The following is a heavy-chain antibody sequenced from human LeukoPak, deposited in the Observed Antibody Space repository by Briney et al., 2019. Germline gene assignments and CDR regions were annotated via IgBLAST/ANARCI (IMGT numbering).Heavy chain of an antibody. V-gene: IGHV4-34*01. CDR2: INHSGST. J-gene: IGHJ4*02. CDR1: GGSFSGYY. CDR3: ARGRILRWGYGDFADY. Sequence: SETLSLTCAVYGGSFSGYYWSWIRQPPGKGLEWIGEINHSGSTNYNPSLKSRVTISVDTSKNQFSLKLSSVTAADTAVYYCARGRILRWGYGDFADYWGQGTLVTVSS. D-gene: IGHD2-21*02.